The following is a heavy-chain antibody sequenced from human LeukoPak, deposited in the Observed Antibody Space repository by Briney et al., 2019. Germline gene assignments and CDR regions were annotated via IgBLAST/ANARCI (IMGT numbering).Heavy chain of an antibody. D-gene: IGHD3-10*01. CDR1: GGSFSGYY. CDR3: ARQRDLWFGAFDI. J-gene: IGHJ3*02. V-gene: IGHV4-34*01. CDR2: INDSGST. Sequence: PSETLSLTCAVYGGSFSGYYWSWIRQPPGKGLEWIGEINDSGSTNYNTSLKSGVTISVDTSKPQFSLKLSSVTAAHTAVYYCARQRDLWFGAFDICGQGTMVTVSS.